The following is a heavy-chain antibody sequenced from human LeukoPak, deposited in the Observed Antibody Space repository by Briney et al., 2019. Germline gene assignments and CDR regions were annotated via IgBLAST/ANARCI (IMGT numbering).Heavy chain of an antibody. J-gene: IGHJ4*02. Sequence: ASVKVSCKASGYIFTSYEINWVRQATGQGLEWMGWMNPSSGNTGYAQNFQGRVTMTRNTSISTAYMDLSSLTSADTAVYYCARRRYTDFDYWGQGTLVSVSS. D-gene: IGHD2-2*02. CDR3: ARRRYTDFDY. V-gene: IGHV1-8*01. CDR1: GYIFTSYE. CDR2: MNPSSGNT.